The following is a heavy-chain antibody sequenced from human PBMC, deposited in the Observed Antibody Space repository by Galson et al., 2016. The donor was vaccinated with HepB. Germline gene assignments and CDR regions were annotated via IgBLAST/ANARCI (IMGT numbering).Heavy chain of an antibody. Sequence: SLRLSCAASGFTFSSYWMTWVRQAPGKGLEWVANIKQDGSEKYSVDSVKGRFTISRDNAKNSLYLQMNSLRAEDTAVYYCAREKRKIRFLEWLFSPSLDYWGQGTLVTVSS. CDR3: AREKRKIRFLEWLFSPSLDY. V-gene: IGHV3-7*01. CDR1: GFTFSSYW. D-gene: IGHD3-3*01. CDR2: IKQDGSEK. J-gene: IGHJ4*02.